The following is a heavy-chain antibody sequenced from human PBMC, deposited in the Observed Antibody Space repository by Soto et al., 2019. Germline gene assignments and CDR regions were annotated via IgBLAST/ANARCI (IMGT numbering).Heavy chain of an antibody. CDR3: AKSDMRLLWFGELPYYFDY. Sequence: GGSLRLSCAASGFTFSSYAMSWVRQAPGKGLEWVSAISGSGGSTYYADSVKGRFTISRDNSKNTLYLQMNSLRAEDTAVYYCAKSDMRLLWFGELPYYFDYWGQGTLVTVSS. V-gene: IGHV3-23*01. J-gene: IGHJ4*02. D-gene: IGHD3-10*01. CDR1: GFTFSSYA. CDR2: ISGSGGST.